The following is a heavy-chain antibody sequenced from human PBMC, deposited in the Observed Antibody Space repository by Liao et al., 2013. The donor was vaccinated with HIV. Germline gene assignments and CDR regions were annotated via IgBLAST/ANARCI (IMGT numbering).Heavy chain of an antibody. CDR2: IYTSGST. CDR3: ARDRGTITMIPDAFDI. J-gene: IGHJ3*02. D-gene: IGHD3-22*01. Sequence: QVQLQESGPGLVKPSQTLSLTCTVSGDSITSGTYYWTWIRQPAGKGLEWIGRIYTSGSTNYNPSLESRVTMSIDTSKNQFSLKLSSMTAADTAVYYCARDRGTITMIPDAFDIWGPGTLVTVSS. CDR1: GDSITSGTYY. V-gene: IGHV4-61*02.